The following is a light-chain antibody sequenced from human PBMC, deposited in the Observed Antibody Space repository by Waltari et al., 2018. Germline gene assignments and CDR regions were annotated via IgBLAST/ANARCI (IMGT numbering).Light chain of an antibody. CDR3: GSYSSGSTFL. Sequence: QSALPQPPSVSTSLGQSVTISCTGTSSDIGAYNGVAWYQQHSGTAPRLLLYEVSKRPSGVSNRFSGSKSGNTAALTISVLQAEEEADYDCGSYSSGSTFLFGGGTRLTVL. J-gene: IGLJ2*01. V-gene: IGLV2-14*01. CDR2: EVS. CDR1: SSDIGAYNG.